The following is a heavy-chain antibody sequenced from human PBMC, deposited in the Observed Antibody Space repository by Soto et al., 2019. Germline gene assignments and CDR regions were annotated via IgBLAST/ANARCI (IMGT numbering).Heavy chain of an antibody. CDR1: GGTFSSYA. D-gene: IGHD3-22*01. Sequence: SVKVSCKASGGTFSSYAISWVRQAPGQGLEWMGGIIPIFGTANYAQKFQGRVTITADESTSTAYMELSSLRFEDTAVYYCARVSTYYYDSSGYRPAYGMDVWGQGTTVTVSS. CDR2: IIPIFGTA. V-gene: IGHV1-69*13. J-gene: IGHJ6*02. CDR3: ARVSTYYYDSSGYRPAYGMDV.